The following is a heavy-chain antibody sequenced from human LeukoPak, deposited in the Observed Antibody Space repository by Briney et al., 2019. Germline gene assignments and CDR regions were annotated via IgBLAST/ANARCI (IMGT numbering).Heavy chain of an antibody. D-gene: IGHD6-19*01. CDR3: ARDRMCGSGWLKEGSRVAYFDY. CDR1: GFTFSSYA. CDR2: ILYDGSNK. J-gene: IGHJ4*02. V-gene: IGHV3-30*04. Sequence: GGSLRLSCAASGFTFSSYAMHWVRQAPGKGLEWVAVILYDGSNKYYADSVKGRFTISRDNSKNTLYLQMNSLRAEDTAVYYCARDRMCGSGWLKEGSRVAYFDYWGQGTLVTVSS.